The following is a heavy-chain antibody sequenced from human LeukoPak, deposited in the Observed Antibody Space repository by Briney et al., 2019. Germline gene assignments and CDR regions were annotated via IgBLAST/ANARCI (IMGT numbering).Heavy chain of an antibody. J-gene: IGHJ4*02. V-gene: IGHV4-34*01. CDR3: ARVGYCSSTSCFPADY. CDR1: GGSFSGYY. CDR2: INHSGST. D-gene: IGHD2-2*01. Sequence: PSETLSLTCAVYGGSFSGYYWSWIRQPPGKGLEWIGEINHSGSTNYNPSLKSRVTISVDTSKNQFSLKLSSVTAADTAVYYCARVGYCSSTSCFPADYWGQRTLVTVSS.